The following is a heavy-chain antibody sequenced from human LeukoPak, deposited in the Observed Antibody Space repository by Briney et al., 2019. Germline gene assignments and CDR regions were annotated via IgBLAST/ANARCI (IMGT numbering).Heavy chain of an antibody. CDR1: GYRFTNYW. V-gene: IGHV5-51*01. CDR2: IYPGDSDT. D-gene: IGHD6-13*01. J-gene: IGHJ4*02. CDR3: ARPLVGSGYSSSWYFDS. Sequence: GESLKISCKGSGYRFTNYWIAWVRQMPGRGLEWMGIIYPGDSDTRYSPSFQGQVTISADKSISTAYLQWSSLKASDTAMYYCARPLVGSGYSSSWYFDSWGRGTLVTVSS.